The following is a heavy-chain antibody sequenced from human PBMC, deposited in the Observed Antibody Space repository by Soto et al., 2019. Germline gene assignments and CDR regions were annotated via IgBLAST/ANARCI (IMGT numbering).Heavy chain of an antibody. V-gene: IGHV1-8*01. CDR1: GYTFTSYD. CDR3: AMSLYGDNVDY. J-gene: IGHJ4*02. D-gene: IGHD4-17*01. Sequence: QVQLVQSGAEVKKPGASVKVSCKASGYTFTSYDINWVRQATGQGLEWMGWMNPNSGNTGYAQKFQGRVTMTTNTSITTAYRERSSLRSEDSAVYYCAMSLYGDNVDYWGQGTLVTVSS. CDR2: MNPNSGNT.